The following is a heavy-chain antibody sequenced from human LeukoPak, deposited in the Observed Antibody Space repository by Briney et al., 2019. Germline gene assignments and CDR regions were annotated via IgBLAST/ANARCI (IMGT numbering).Heavy chain of an antibody. D-gene: IGHD4-17*01. Sequence: GGSLRLSCAASGINVTSNYTTWVRQAPGKGLEWVSVLYTSDYTYYADSVKGRFTISRDNSKNTLYLQMDSLRVEDTATYFCARGAVTRDFDFWGQGVLVIVSS. CDR1: GINVTSNY. V-gene: IGHV3-53*01. CDR3: ARGAVTRDFDF. CDR2: LYTSDYT. J-gene: IGHJ4*02.